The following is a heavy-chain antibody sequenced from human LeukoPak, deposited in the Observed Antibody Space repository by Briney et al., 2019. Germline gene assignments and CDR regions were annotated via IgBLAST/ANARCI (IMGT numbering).Heavy chain of an antibody. J-gene: IGHJ4*02. CDR3: ARVPEGVEWEPLQK. D-gene: IGHD1-26*01. V-gene: IGHV3-21*01. CDR2: ISSSSSYI. CDR1: GFTFSSYS. Sequence: GGSLRLSCAATGFTFSSYSMNWVRQAPGKGLEWVSSISSSSSYIYYADSVKGRFTISRDNAKNSLYLQMNSLRAEDTAVYYCARVPEGVEWEPLQKWGQGTLVTVSS.